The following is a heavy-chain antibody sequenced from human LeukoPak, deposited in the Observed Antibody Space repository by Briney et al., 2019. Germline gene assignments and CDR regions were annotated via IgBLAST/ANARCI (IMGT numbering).Heavy chain of an antibody. CDR2: MNPDTGDT. J-gene: IGHJ4*02. D-gene: IGHD1-26*01. Sequence: ASVKVSCKASGYTFTGYDIHWVRQATAKGLEWMGWMNPDTGDTGYAQKFQGRVTMTRNTSIDTAYMELSSLRSEDSAVYYCTRGSLSGSSRDYWGQGTLVTVSS. CDR1: GYTFTGYD. V-gene: IGHV1-8*01. CDR3: TRGSLSGSSRDY.